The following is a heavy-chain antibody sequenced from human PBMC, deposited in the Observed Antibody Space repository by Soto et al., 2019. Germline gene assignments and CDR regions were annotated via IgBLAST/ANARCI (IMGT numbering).Heavy chain of an antibody. CDR2: INAGNGNT. D-gene: IGHD3-9*01. CDR3: ARGGQIRTVDWLLYY. CDR1: GYTFTSYA. J-gene: IGHJ4*02. Sequence: ASVKVSCKASGYTFTSYAMHWVRQAPGQRLEWMGWINAGNGNTKYSQKFQGRVTITRDTSASTVYMELSSLRSEDTAVYYCARGGQIRTVDWLLYYRGQVTLLTVSS. V-gene: IGHV1-3*01.